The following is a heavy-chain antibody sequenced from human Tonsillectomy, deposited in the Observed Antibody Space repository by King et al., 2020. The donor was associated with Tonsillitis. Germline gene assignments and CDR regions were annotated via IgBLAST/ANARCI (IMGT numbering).Heavy chain of an antibody. CDR1: GFTFSSYA. CDR2: ISYDGSNK. D-gene: IGHD5/OR15-5a*01. Sequence: VQLVESGGGVVQPGRSLRLSCAASGFTFSSYAMHWVRQAPGKGLEWVAVISYDGSNKYYADSVKGRFTISRDNSKNTLYLQMNSLRAEDTAVYYCARDDVCDYWGQGTLVTVSS. V-gene: IGHV3-30-3*01. J-gene: IGHJ4*02. CDR3: ARDDVCDY.